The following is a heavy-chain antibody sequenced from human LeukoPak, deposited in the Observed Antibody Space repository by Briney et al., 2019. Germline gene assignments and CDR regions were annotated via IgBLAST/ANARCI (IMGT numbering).Heavy chain of an antibody. D-gene: IGHD5-18*01. CDR2: INAGNGNT. CDR1: GYTFTSYA. V-gene: IGHV1-3*01. J-gene: IGHJ4*02. Sequence: ASVKVSCKASGYTFTSYAMHWVRQAPGQRLGWMGWINAGNGNTKYSQKFQGRVTITRDTSASTAYMELSSLRSEDTAVYYCARVVRGYSYGTFDYWGQGTLVTVSS. CDR3: ARVVRGYSYGTFDY.